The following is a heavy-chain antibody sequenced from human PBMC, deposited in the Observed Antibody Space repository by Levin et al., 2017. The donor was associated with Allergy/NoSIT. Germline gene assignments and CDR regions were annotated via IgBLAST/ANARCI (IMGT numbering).Heavy chain of an antibody. D-gene: IGHD6-13*01. CDR3: ARDRGPYSSSSDAFDI. CDR1: GGSISSGGYS. J-gene: IGHJ3*02. V-gene: IGHV4-30-2*01. Sequence: SQTLSLTCAVSGGSISSGGYSWSWIRQPPGKGLEWIGYIYHSGSTYYNPSLKSRVTISVDRSKNQFSLKLSSVTAADTAVYYCARDRGPYSSSSDAFDIWGQGTMVTVSS. CDR2: IYHSGST.